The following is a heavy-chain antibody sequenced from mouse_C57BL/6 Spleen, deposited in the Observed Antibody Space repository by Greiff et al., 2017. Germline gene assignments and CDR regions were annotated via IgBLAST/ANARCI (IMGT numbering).Heavy chain of an antibody. CDR2: INPGSGGT. V-gene: IGHV1-54*01. J-gene: IGHJ3*01. CDR1: GYAFTNYL. D-gene: IGHD2-4*01. Sequence: VQLQQSGAELVRPGTSVKVSCKASGYAFTNYLIEWVKQRPGQGLEWIGVINPGSGGTNYNEKFKGKATLTADKSSSTAYMQLSSLTSEDSAVYFCAKGHYDYEAWFAYWGQGTLVTVSA. CDR3: AKGHYDYEAWFAY.